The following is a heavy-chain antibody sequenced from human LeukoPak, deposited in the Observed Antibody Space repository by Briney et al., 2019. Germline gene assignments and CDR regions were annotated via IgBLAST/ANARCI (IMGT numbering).Heavy chain of an antibody. CDR3: ARDPYSSGYHGLDY. CDR1: GYTFTSYA. V-gene: IGHV1-69*04. Sequence: ASVKVSCKASGYTFTSYAISWVRQAPGQGLEWMGRIIPILGIANYAQKFQGRVTITADKSTSTAYMELSSLRSEDTAVYYCARDPYSSGYHGLDYWGQGTLVTVSS. CDR2: IIPILGIA. D-gene: IGHD3-22*01. J-gene: IGHJ4*02.